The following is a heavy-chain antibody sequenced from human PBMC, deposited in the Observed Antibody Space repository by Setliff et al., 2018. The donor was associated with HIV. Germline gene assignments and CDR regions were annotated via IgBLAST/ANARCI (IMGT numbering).Heavy chain of an antibody. CDR3: VRAGYCNSATCYFSGWFDP. D-gene: IGHD2-2*01. J-gene: IGHJ5*02. CDR2: INHSGST. CDR1: GGSFSGYY. V-gene: IGHV4-34*01. Sequence: SETLSLTCAVYGGSFSGYYWSWIRQPPGKGLEWIGEINHSGSTNYNPSLKSRVTISLDTSKNQFSLRLSSVTAADTAVYYCVRAGYCNSATCYFSGWFDPWGPGMLVTVSS.